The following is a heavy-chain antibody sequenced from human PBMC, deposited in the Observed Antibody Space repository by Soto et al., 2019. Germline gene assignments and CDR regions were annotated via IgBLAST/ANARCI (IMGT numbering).Heavy chain of an antibody. CDR3: ARDPLAYCGGDCYQGGFDY. V-gene: IGHV3-33*01. CDR1: GFTFSSYG. Sequence: QVQLVESGGGVVQPGRSLRLSCAASGFTFSSYGMHWVRQAPGKGLEWVAVIWYDGSNKYYADSVKGRFTVSRDNSKNXLXXQMNSRRAEDTAVYYCARDPLAYCGGDCYQGGFDYWGQGTLVTVSS. J-gene: IGHJ4*02. D-gene: IGHD2-21*02. CDR2: IWYDGSNK.